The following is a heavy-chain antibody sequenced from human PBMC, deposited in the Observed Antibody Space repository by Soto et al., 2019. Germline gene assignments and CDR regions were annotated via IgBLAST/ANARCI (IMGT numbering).Heavy chain of an antibody. CDR3: ARLRELYYYYYYYGMDV. CDR2: SYHSGST. J-gene: IGHJ6*04. D-gene: IGHD1-26*01. Sequence: SETLSLTCAVSGGSISSSNLWSCVRQPPGKGLEWIGESYHSGSTNYNPSLKSRVTISVDEATNQFSLKLRSVTDADTDVYYCARLRELYYYYYYYGMDVWGKGTTVTVS. V-gene: IGHV4-4*02. CDR1: GGSISSSNL.